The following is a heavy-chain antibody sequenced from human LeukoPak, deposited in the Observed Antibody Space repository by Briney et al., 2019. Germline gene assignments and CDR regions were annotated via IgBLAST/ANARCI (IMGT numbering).Heavy chain of an antibody. CDR1: GFTFSNYD. Sequence: GGSLRLSCADSGFTFSNYDMSWVRQSPGKGLQWVAHIRKDGSEKYYLDSVEGRFTISRDNAKSSLYLQLNSLRVDDTAVYYCATYSGAHHKTFDYWGRGTLVTVSS. CDR2: IRKDGSEK. D-gene: IGHD1-26*01. V-gene: IGHV3-7*01. J-gene: IGHJ4*02. CDR3: ATYSGAHHKTFDY.